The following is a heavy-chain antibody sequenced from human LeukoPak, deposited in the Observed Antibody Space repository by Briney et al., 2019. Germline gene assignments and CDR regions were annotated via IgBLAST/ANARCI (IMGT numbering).Heavy chain of an antibody. J-gene: IGHJ4*02. CDR1: GGSISSYY. Sequence: SETLSLTCTVSGGSISSYYWSWVRQPPGKGLEWIGRIYTSGSTNYNPSLKSRVTMSVDTSKNQFSLKLSSVTAADTAVYYCARYVKNGYDTPGFEYWGQGTLVTVSS. CDR2: IYTSGST. CDR3: ARYVKNGYDTPGFEY. D-gene: IGHD3-9*01. V-gene: IGHV4-4*07.